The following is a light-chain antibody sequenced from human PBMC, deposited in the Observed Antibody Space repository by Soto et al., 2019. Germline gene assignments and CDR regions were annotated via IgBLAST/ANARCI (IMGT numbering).Light chain of an antibody. J-gene: IGKJ4*01. CDR3: QQLNSYPPSLT. CDR2: AAS. Sequence: DIQLTQSPSFLSASVGDRVTITCRASQGISSYLAWYQQKPGKAPKLLIYAASTLQSGVPSRFSGSGSGTEFNLTISSLQPEDFATSSCQQLNSYPPSLTFGGGTKVEIK. CDR1: QGISSY. V-gene: IGKV1-9*01.